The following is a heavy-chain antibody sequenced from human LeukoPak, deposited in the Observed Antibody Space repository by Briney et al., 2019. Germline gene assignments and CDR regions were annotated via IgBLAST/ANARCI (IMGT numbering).Heavy chain of an antibody. Sequence: GGSLRLSCAASGFTFSNGWMSWVRQAPGKGLEWVGHIKGKTNGGTTDYAAPVKGRFSISRDDSRTTVYLQMNSLKTEDTAVYYCTTEGGHLHSNPFDYWGQGTLVTVSS. CDR2: IKGKTNGGTT. J-gene: IGHJ4*02. CDR3: TTEGGHLHSNPFDY. CDR1: GFTFSNGW. V-gene: IGHV3-15*01. D-gene: IGHD2-15*01.